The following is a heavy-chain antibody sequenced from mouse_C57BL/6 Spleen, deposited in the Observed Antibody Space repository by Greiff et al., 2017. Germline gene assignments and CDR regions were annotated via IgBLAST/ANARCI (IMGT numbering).Heavy chain of an antibody. V-gene: IGHV1-69*01. D-gene: IGHD2-4*01. CDR2: IDPSDSYT. CDR3: ARFGLMAGFAY. CDR1: GYTFTSYW. J-gene: IGHJ3*01. Sequence: QVQLQQPGAELVMPGASVKLSCKASGYTFTSYWMHWVKQRPGQGLEWIGEIDPSDSYTNYNQKFKGKSTLTVDKSSSTAYMQRSIRTSEDSAVYYCARFGLMAGFAYWGQGALVTVAA.